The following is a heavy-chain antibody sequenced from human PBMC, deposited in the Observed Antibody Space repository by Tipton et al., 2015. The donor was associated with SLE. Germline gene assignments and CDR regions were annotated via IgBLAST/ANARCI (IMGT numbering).Heavy chain of an antibody. CDR1: GGSFSGYS. V-gene: IGHV4-34*09. CDR2: INHSGST. J-gene: IGHJ4*02. D-gene: IGHD5/OR15-5a*01. Sequence: LRLSCAVYGGSFSGYSWNWIRQPPGKGLEWIGEINHSGSTNYNPSLKSRVTISLDTSKNQFSLKLSSVTAADTAVYYCARGGSPSLPNYWGQGTLVTVSS. CDR3: ARGGSPSLPNY.